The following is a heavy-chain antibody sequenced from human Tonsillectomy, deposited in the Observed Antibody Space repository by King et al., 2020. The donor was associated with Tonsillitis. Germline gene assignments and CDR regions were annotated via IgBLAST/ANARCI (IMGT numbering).Heavy chain of an antibody. CDR1: GFDFSSYA. CDR2: ISLDASRE. Sequence: VQLVESGGGVVQPGGSLRLSCASSGFDFSSYAMHWVRQAPGKGLEWVAVISLDASREKYADSVKGRFTISRDNSKNTLYLQMNSLRAEDTAVYYCARERLYSSDWGIDYWGQGSLVTVSS. J-gene: IGHJ4*02. CDR3: ARERLYSSDWGIDY. V-gene: IGHV3-33*05. D-gene: IGHD6-19*01.